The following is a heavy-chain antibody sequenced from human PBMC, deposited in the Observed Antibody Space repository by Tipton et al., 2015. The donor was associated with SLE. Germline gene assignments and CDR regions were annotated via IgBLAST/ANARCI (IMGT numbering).Heavy chain of an antibody. J-gene: IGHJ5*02. D-gene: IGHD3-22*01. Sequence: TLSLTCAVYGGSFSAYYWTWIRQPPGKGLEWIGEIDHRGSTNYSPSLKGRITISVDTSKNQFSLKLSSVTAADTAVYYCARVIASSGRFDPWGQGTLVTVSS. CDR2: IDHRGST. V-gene: IGHV4-34*01. CDR1: GGSFSAYY. CDR3: ARVIASSGRFDP.